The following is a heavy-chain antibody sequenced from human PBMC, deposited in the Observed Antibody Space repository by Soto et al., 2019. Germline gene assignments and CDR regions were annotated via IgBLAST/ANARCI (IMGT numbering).Heavy chain of an antibody. D-gene: IGHD2-21*02. Sequence: LSLTCTVSGDSISSASYWGWIRQPPGEGPEWIASIYHGGTTFYNPSLKSRVSISVDSSKNQFSLSLTSVTAADTATYYCARVHIMVVAGSTFDYWGPGTLVTVSS. CDR1: GDSISSASY. CDR3: ARVHIMVVAGSTFDY. J-gene: IGHJ4*03. CDR2: IYHGGTT. V-gene: IGHV4-38-2*02.